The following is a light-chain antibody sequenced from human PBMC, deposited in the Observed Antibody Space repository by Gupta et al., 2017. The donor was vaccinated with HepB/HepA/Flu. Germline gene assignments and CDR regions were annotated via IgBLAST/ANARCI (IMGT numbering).Light chain of an antibody. CDR1: QSISSC. J-gene: IGKJ4*02. CDR2: EAS. CDR3: QQRSSWSLT. V-gene: IGKV3-11*01. Sequence: PSTLSLSPGDRATISCRASQSISSCLAWYQQKPGQAPRLLIYEASNMATGIPARFSGSGSGTDFTLTISSLQPEDFAVYYCQQRSSWSLTFGEGTKVEIK.